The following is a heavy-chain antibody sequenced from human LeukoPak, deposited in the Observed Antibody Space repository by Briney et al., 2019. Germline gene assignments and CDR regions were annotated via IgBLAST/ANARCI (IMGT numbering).Heavy chain of an antibody. Sequence: ASVKVSCKASGYTFISYDINWVRQATGQGLEWMGYLNPNNGKTDFAQKFQGRVAMTRDTSISTAYMELTSLTSEDTAVYYCARGLPPDYWGQGTLVSVSS. CDR3: ARGLPPDY. CDR1: GYTFISYD. V-gene: IGHV1-8*01. J-gene: IGHJ4*02. CDR2: LNPNNGKT. D-gene: IGHD1-26*01.